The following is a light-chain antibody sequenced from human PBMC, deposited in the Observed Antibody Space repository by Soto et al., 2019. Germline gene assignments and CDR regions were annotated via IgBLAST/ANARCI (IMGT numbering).Light chain of an antibody. CDR2: EVT. CDR3: SPYAGTGSNSVV. J-gene: IGLJ2*01. V-gene: IGLV2-8*01. Sequence: QSALTQPPSASGSPGQSVTISCAGTSSDVGAYNVVSWYQQHPGKAPKLLISEVTKRPSGVPDRFSGSKSGNTASLTVSGLQAEDEADYYCSPYAGTGSNSVVFGGGTQLTVL. CDR1: SSDVGAYNV.